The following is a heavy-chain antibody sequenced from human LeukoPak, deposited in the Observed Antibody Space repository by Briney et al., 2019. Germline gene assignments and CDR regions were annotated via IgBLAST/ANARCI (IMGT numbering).Heavy chain of an antibody. CDR2: IRYDDGNTK. D-gene: IGHD3-3*01. Sequence: GSLRLSCAASGFTFSNYGMHWVRQAPGKVLEWVATIRYDDGNTKNYADSVKGRFTISRDNSQNTLYLQMNDLRAEDTAVYYCAKSPYYYFWPFDYWGQGTLVTVSS. V-gene: IGHV3-30*02. CDR3: AKSPYYYFWPFDY. J-gene: IGHJ4*02. CDR1: GFTFSNYG.